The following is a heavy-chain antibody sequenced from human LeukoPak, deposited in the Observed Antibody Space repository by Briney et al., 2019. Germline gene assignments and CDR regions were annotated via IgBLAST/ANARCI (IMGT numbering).Heavy chain of an antibody. V-gene: IGHV4-4*02. CDR1: GGSISSSNW. CDR2: IYHSGST. D-gene: IGHD3-10*01. J-gene: IGHJ4*02. CDR3: ARLGGYYGPGSVLYFDY. Sequence: SGTLSLTCAVSGGSISSSNWWSWVRQPPGKGLEWIGEIYHSGSTNYNPSLKSRVTISVDKSKNQFSLKLSSVTAADTAVYYCARLGGYYGPGSVLYFDYWGQGTLVTVSS.